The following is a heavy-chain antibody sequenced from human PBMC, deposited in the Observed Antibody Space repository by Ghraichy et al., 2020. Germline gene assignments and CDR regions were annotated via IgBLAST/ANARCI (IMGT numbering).Heavy chain of an antibody. CDR1: GFTFSRFS. Sequence: LSLTCAASGFTFSRFSMNWVRQAPGKGLEWLSYISYSSGTIHYADSVKGRFTISRDNAKNSLYLQMNGLRPEDTAVYYCARDQAEQRLDYWGQGTLVTVSS. CDR3: ARDQAEQRLDY. J-gene: IGHJ4*02. V-gene: IGHV3-48*01. CDR2: ISYSSGTI. D-gene: IGHD1/OR15-1a*01.